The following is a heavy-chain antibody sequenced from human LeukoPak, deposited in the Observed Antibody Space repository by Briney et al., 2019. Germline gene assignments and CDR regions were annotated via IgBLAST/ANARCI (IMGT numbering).Heavy chain of an antibody. J-gene: IGHJ3*02. CDR2: IYYSGST. CDR1: GGSISSSNW. CDR3: ARVAIEMATISKEAGVSYALDI. Sequence: SGTLSLTCAVSGGSISSSNWWSWIRQPPGKGLEWIGYIYYSGSTYYNPSLKSRVTISVDTSKNQFSLKLSSVTAADTAVYYCARVAIEMATISKEAGVSYALDIWGQGTMVTVSS. D-gene: IGHD5-24*01. V-gene: IGHV4-4*02.